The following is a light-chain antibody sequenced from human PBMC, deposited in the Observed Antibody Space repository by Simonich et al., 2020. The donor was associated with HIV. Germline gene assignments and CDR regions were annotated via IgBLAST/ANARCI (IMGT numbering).Light chain of an antibody. CDR1: QSISSW. V-gene: IGKV1-5*03. CDR2: KAS. J-gene: IGKJ1*01. CDR3: PPYNSYVA. Sequence: DIQMTQSPSTLSASVAEQVTITCRASQSISSWLAWYQQKPGKAPKLLIYKASSLESGVPSRFRGSGSGTEFTLTISSLQPNDFANYYCPPYNSYVAFGQGTKVESK.